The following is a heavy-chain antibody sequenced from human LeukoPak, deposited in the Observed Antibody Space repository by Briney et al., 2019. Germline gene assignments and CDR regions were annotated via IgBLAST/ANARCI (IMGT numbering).Heavy chain of an antibody. CDR2: IIPIFGTA. CDR3: ARALGEWLPPRNWFDP. V-gene: IGHV1-69*05. J-gene: IGHJ5*02. Sequence: SVKVSCKASGGTFSSYAISWVRQAPGQGLEWMGGIIPIFGTANYAQKFQGRVTITTDESTSAAYMELSSLRSEDTAVYYCARALGEWLPPRNWFDPWGQGTLVTVSS. CDR1: GGTFSSYA. D-gene: IGHD3-3*01.